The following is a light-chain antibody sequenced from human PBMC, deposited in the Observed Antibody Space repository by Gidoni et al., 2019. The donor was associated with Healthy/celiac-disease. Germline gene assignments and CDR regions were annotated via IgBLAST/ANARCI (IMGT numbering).Light chain of an antibody. V-gene: IGKV1-9*01. J-gene: IGKJ2*01. CDR2: AAS. Sequence: DIQLNQSPSFLSASVGDRVTITCRASQGISSYLAWYQQKPGKAPKLLIYAASTLQSGVPSRFSGSGSGTEFTLTISSLQPEDFATYYCQQLNSYPPMYTFXQXTKLEIK. CDR3: QQLNSYPPMYT. CDR1: QGISSY.